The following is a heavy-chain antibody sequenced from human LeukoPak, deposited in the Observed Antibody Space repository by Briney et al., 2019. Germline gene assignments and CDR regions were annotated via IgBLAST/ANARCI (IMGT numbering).Heavy chain of an antibody. CDR2: ISYDGSNK. CDR1: GFTFSSYG. D-gene: IGHD3-10*01. V-gene: IGHV3-30*18. CDR3: AKARYYYGSGRSYYFDY. J-gene: IGHJ4*02. Sequence: GRSLRLSCAASGFTFSSYGVHWVRQAPGKGLEWVAVISYDGSNKYYADSVKGRFTISRDNSKNTLYLQMNSLRAEDTAVYYCAKARYYYGSGRSYYFDYWGQGTLVTVSS.